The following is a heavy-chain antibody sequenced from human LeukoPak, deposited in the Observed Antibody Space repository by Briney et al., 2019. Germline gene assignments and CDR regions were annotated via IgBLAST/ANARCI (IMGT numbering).Heavy chain of an antibody. Sequence: SVTLSLTCTVSGGSISSYYWNWIRQPSGKGLVWMEYIYYSGSTNYNPSLKSRVTISVDTSKNQFSLKLSSVTAADTAVYYCARGADSSCYYSIFYFDYWGQGTLVTVSS. CDR2: IYYSGST. D-gene: IGHD3-22*01. J-gene: IGHJ4*02. CDR3: ARGADSSCYYSIFYFDY. CDR1: GGSISSYY. V-gene: IGHV4-59*01.